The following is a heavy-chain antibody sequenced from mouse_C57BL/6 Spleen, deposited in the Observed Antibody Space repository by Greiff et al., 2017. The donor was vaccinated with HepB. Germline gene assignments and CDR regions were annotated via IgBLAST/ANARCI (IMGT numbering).Heavy chain of an antibody. CDR2: ISYDGSN. CDR1: GYSITSGYY. Sequence: DVKLQESGPGLVKPSQSLSLTCSVTGYSITSGYYWNWIRQFPGNKLEWMGYISYDGSNNYNPSLKNRISITRDTSKNQFFLKLNSVTTEDTATYYCARERGFHRYFDVWGTGTTVTVSS. V-gene: IGHV3-6*01. J-gene: IGHJ1*03. CDR3: ARERGFHRYFDV.